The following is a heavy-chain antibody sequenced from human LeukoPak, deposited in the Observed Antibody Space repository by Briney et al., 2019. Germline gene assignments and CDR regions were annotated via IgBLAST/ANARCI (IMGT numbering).Heavy chain of an antibody. D-gene: IGHD6-19*01. Sequence: SETLSLTCTVSGGSISSYYWSWVRQPAGKGLEWIGRIYTSGSTNYNPSLKSRVTMSVDTSKNQFSLKLSPVTAADTAVYYCARGRGSGWLFDYWGQGTLVTVSS. CDR1: GGSISSYY. V-gene: IGHV4-4*07. CDR2: IYTSGST. CDR3: ARGRGSGWLFDY. J-gene: IGHJ4*02.